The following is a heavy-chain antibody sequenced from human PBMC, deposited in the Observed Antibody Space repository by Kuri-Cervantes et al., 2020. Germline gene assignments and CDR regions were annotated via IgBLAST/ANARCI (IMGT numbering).Heavy chain of an antibody. CDR2: INHSGST. D-gene: IGHD3-10*02. J-gene: IGHJ4*02. CDR1: GGSFSGYY. V-gene: IGHV4-34*01. CDR3: ASVFGESHFDY. Sequence: GSLRLSCAVYGGSFSGYYWSWIRQPPGKGLEWIGEINHSGSTNYNPSLKSRVTISVDTSKNQFSLKLSSVTAADTAVYYCASVFGESHFDYWGQGTLVTVSS.